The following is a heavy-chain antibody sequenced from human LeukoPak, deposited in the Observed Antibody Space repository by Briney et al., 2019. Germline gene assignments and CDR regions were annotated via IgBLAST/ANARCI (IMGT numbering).Heavy chain of an antibody. D-gene: IGHD3-16*02. J-gene: IGHJ4*02. Sequence: GGSLRLSCTASEFAFGNFYMSWIRQAPGKGLGWVAYIDGRSTAILYADSVRGRFTISRDNSKNSLYLEMNSLTAEDTAVYHCARDYRPYYFDYWGQGALVTVSS. CDR3: ARDYRPYYFDY. V-gene: IGHV3-11*01. CDR2: IDGRSTAI. CDR1: EFAFGNFY.